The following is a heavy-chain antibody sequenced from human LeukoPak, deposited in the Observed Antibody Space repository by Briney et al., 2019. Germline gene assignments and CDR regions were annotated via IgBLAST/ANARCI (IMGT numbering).Heavy chain of an antibody. D-gene: IGHD3-10*01. J-gene: IGHJ4*02. CDR1: GFTVNSNY. Sequence: GGSLRLSCAASGFTVNSNYMSWVRQAPGKGLEWVSVIYSGGSTYYADSVKGRFTISRDNSKNTLYLQMNSLRAEDTAVYYCAREERGVVRGVIIRYFDYWGQATLVTVSS. CDR3: AREERGVVRGVIIRYFDY. V-gene: IGHV3-53*01. CDR2: IYSGGST.